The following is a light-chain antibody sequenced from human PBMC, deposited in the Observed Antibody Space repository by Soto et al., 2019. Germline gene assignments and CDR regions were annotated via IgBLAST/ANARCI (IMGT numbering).Light chain of an antibody. V-gene: IGKV3-15*01. CDR2: GAS. CDR3: QQYNSWSSIT. Sequence: EIVMTQSPATLSVSPGERATPSCRASQSVSSNLAWYQQKPGQAPRLLIYGASTRATGIPGRFSGSGSGTEFALTISSLQSEDLAIYYCQQYNSWSSITFGQGTRLEIK. CDR1: QSVSSN. J-gene: IGKJ5*01.